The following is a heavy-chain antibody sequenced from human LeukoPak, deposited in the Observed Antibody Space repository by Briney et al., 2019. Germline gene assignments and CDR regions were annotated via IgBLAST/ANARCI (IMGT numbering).Heavy chain of an antibody. J-gene: IGHJ4*02. Sequence: SETLSLTCTVSGGSFNSYYWSWLRQPAGKGLEWIGRIHTSGSIDYSPSLQSRVTISIDTSQKQFSLNLSSVTAADTAVYYCARDIVYLIDEDYGWGQGTLVTVSS. D-gene: IGHD4-17*01. CDR1: GGSFNSYY. CDR3: ARDIVYLIDEDYG. V-gene: IGHV4-4*07. CDR2: IHTSGSI.